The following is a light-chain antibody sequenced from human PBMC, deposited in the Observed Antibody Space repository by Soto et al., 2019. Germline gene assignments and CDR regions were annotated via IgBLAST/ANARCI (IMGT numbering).Light chain of an antibody. CDR1: SSDVGGYNY. V-gene: IGLV2-8*01. CDR3: SSYAGWRYV. Sequence: QSALTQPPSASGSPGQSVTISCTGTSSDVGGYNYVSWYQQYPGKAPKLMIYEVSKRPSGVPDRFSGSKSGNTASLTVSGLQAVVEADYYCSSYAGWRYVFGTGTNVTVL. CDR2: EVS. J-gene: IGLJ1*01.